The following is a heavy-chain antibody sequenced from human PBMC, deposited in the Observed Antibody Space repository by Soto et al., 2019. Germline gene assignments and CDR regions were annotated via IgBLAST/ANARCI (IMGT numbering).Heavy chain of an antibody. V-gene: IGHV6-1*01. D-gene: IGHD3-16*01. J-gene: IGHJ6*02. Sequence: SHTLSLTCAISGYSVSSNTAAWNLIRQSPSRGLEWLGRTYYRSKWFNNYAASLKSRITINPDTSKNQFSLQLNSVTPEDTGVYYCAREDDSKDYFYGMDAWGQGTTVTVSS. CDR2: TYYRSKWFN. CDR1: GYSVSSNTAA. CDR3: AREDDSKDYFYGMDA.